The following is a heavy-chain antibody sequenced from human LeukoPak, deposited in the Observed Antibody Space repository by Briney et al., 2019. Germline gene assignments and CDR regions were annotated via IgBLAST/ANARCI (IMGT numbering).Heavy chain of an antibody. D-gene: IGHD5-24*01. CDR1: GGSFSGYY. J-gene: IGHJ4*02. Sequence: SETLSLTCAVYGGSFSGYYWSWIRQPPGKGLEWIGEIDHSGSTNYNPSLKSRVTISVHTSKNQFSLKLSSVTAADTAVYYCARERRWLQLGRHLDYWGQGTLVTVSS. V-gene: IGHV4-34*01. CDR2: IDHSGST. CDR3: ARERRWLQLGRHLDY.